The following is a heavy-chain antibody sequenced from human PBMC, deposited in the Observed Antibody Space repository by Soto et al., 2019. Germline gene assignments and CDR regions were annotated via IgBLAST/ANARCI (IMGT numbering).Heavy chain of an antibody. CDR3: GGQLRRKQGGLGGGMDV. Sequence: QVQLVQSGAEVKKPGSSVKVSCKASGGTFSSYAISWVRQAPGQGLEWMGGIIPIFGTANYAQKFQGRVQIYADESTSQGYKELERLKTEGKGVDFFGGQLRRKQGGLGGGMDVWGQGTTVTVSS. J-gene: IGHJ6*02. D-gene: IGHD3-16*01. CDR2: IIPIFGTA. CDR1: GGTFSSYA. V-gene: IGHV1-69*01.